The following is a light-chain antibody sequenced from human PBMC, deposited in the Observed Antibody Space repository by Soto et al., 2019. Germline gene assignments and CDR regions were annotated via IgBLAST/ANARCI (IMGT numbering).Light chain of an antibody. J-gene: IGKJ4*01. Sequence: EIVLTQSPGTLSLSPGERATLSCRASQSVSSTYLAWYQQKPGQAPSLLIYDASRRATGIPDRFSGSGSGTAFTLTISSLEPEGFAVYYWQQYERSPTTFGGGTKVEIK. CDR1: QSVSSTY. CDR2: DAS. V-gene: IGKV3-20*01. CDR3: QQYERSPTT.